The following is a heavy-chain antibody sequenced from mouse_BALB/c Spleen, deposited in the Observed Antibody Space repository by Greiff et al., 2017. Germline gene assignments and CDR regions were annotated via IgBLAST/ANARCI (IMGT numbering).Heavy chain of an antibody. D-gene: IGHD2-1*01. J-gene: IGHJ2*01. CDR1: GFTFSSFG. V-gene: IGHV5-17*02. Sequence: EVQLVESGGGLVQPGGSRKLSCAASGFTFSSFGMHWVRQAPEKGLEWVAYISSGSSTIYYADTVKGRFTISRDNPKNTLFLQMTSLRSEDTAMYYCARSAGPYGNYGYFDYWGQGTTLTVSS. CDR3: ARSAGPYGNYGYFDY. CDR2: ISSGSSTI.